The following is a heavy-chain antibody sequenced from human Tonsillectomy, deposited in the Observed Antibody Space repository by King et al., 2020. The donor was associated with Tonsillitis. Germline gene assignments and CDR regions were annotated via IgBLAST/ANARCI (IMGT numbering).Heavy chain of an antibody. CDR1: GGSISSYY. J-gene: IGHJ5*02. Sequence: LQLQESGPGLVKPSETLSLTCTVSGGSISSYYWSWIRQPPGKGLEWIGYIYYSGSTNYNPSLKSRVTISVDTSKNQFSLKLSSVTAADTAAYYCARAYSGKYPGWFDPWGQGTLVTVSS. V-gene: IGHV4-59*01. CDR2: IYYSGST. D-gene: IGHD1-26*01. CDR3: ARAYSGKYPGWFDP.